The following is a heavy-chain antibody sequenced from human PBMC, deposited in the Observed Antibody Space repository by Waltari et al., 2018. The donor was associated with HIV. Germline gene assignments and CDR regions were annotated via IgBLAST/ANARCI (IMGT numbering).Heavy chain of an antibody. CDR1: GGSFSGYF. V-gene: IGHV4-34*01. J-gene: IGHJ4*02. CDR2: INHSGTT. Sequence: QVQLQQWGAGLLKPSETLSLTCAVYGGSFSGYFWSWIRQSPGKGLEWIGEINHSGTTNYKPSLEGRLAMSVDTSKNQFSLNLTSVTAADTAVYYCARGTWDGSKTPIDYWGQGGLVTVSS. D-gene: IGHD2-2*01. CDR3: ARGTWDGSKTPIDY.